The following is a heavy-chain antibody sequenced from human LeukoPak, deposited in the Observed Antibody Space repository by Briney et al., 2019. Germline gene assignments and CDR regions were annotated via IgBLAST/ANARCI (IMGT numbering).Heavy chain of an antibody. D-gene: IGHD2-2*01. CDR1: GGSFRGYY. CDR3: ARGLIVVVPAASYYYYGMDV. Sequence: PSETLSLTCAVYGGSFRGYYWIWIRQPPGKGLEWIGEINHSGSTNYNPSLKSRVTISVDTSKNQFSLKLSSVTAADTAVYYCARGLIVVVPAASYYYYGMDVWGKGTTVTVTS. CDR2: INHSGST. V-gene: IGHV4-34*01. J-gene: IGHJ6*04.